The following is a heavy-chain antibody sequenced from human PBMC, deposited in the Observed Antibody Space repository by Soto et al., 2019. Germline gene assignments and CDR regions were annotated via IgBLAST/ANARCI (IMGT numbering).Heavy chain of an antibody. J-gene: IGHJ4*02. V-gene: IGHV1-3*01. CDR2: INAGNGNT. D-gene: IGHD3-16*01. CDR3: ERDRLDYDYVY. CDR1: GYTFTSYA. Sequence: GASVKVSCKASGYTFTSYAMHWVRQAPGQRLEWMGWINAGNGNTKYSQKFQGRVTITRDTSASTAYMELSSLRSEDTAVYYCERDRLDYDYVYWGQGTLVTVSS.